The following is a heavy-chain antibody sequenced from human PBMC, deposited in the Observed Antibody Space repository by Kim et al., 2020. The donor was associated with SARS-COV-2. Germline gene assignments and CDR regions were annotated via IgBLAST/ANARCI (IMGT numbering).Heavy chain of an antibody. J-gene: IGHJ6*03. CDR1: GFTFSSYG. CDR2: ISYDGSNK. Sequence: GGSLRLSCAASGFTFSSYGMHWVRQAPGKGLEWVAVISYDGSNKYYADSVKGRFTISRDNSKNTLYLQMNSLRAEDTAVYYCAKDHPKLEKKYYYYYMDVWGKGTTVTVSS. V-gene: IGHV3-30*18. D-gene: IGHD1-1*01. CDR3: AKDHPKLEKKYYYYYMDV.